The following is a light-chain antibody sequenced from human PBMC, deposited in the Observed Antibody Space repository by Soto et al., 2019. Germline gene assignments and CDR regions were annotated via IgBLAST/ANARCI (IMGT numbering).Light chain of an antibody. J-gene: IGKJ3*01. CDR1: QSVNNDY. CDR2: GAS. Sequence: EIVLTQSPGTLSLSPGERATLSCRASQSVNNDYLAWYQQKPGQAPRLLIYGASSRATGIPDRFIGSGSGTDFTLIISRVEPEDFAVYYWQQYDASPPVTFGPGTKVETK. V-gene: IGKV3-20*01. CDR3: QQYDASPPVT.